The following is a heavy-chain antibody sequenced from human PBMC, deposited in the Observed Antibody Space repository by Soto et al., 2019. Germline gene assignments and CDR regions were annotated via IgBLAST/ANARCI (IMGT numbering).Heavy chain of an antibody. Sequence: EVQLLESGGGLVQPGGSLRLSCAASGFTFSSYAMSWVRQAPGKGLEWVSAISGSGGSAYYADSVKGRFTNSRYNSNNRLYLQMTSLRAEDTAVYYCAKGVRAAGYFDYWGQGTLVTVSS. J-gene: IGHJ4*02. V-gene: IGHV3-23*01. CDR2: ISGSGGSA. CDR3: AKGVRAAGYFDY. D-gene: IGHD6-19*01. CDR1: GFTFSSYA.